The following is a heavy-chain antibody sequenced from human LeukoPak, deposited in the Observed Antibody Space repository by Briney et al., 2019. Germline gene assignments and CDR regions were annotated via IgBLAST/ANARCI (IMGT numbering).Heavy chain of an antibody. V-gene: IGHV6-1*01. CDR3: ARAPYYYDSSGYWNAFDI. CDR2: TYYRSKWYN. Sequence: SQTLSLTCAISGDSVSSNSAAWNWIRQSPSRGLEWLGRTYYRSKWYNDYAVSVKSRITINPDTSKNQFSLQLNSVTPEDTAVYYCARAPYYYDSSGYWNAFDIWGQGTMVTVSS. D-gene: IGHD3-22*01. CDR1: GDSVSSNSAA. J-gene: IGHJ3*02.